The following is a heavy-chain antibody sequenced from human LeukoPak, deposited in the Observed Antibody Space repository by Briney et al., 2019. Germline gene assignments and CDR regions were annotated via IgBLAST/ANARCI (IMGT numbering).Heavy chain of an antibody. J-gene: IGHJ4*02. CDR3: ARDCSSTSCYEVFDY. CDR2: ISSSSSYI. V-gene: IGHV3-21*01. CDR1: GFTVRSNY. D-gene: IGHD2-2*01. Sequence: GGSLRLSCAASGFTVRSNYESWVRQVPGKGLEWVSSISSSSSYIYYADSVKGRFTISRDNAKNSLYLQMNSLRAEDTAVYYCARDCSSTSCYEVFDYWGQGTLVTVSS.